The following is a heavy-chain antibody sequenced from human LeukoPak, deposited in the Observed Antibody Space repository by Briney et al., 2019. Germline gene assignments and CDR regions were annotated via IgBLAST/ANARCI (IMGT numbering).Heavy chain of an antibody. CDR2: IYYSGST. Sequence: SETLSLTCTVSGGSISSYYWSWIRQPPGKGLEWIGYIYYSGSTNYNPSLKSRVTISVDTSKNQFSLKLSSVTAADTAVYYCARVLGSSGWNWFDPWGQGTLVTVSS. D-gene: IGHD6-19*01. CDR3: ARVLGSSGWNWFDP. V-gene: IGHV4-59*01. CDR1: GGSISSYY. J-gene: IGHJ5*02.